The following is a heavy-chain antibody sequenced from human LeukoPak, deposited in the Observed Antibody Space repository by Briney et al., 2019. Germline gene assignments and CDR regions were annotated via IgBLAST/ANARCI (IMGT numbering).Heavy chain of an antibody. CDR1: GVSFSGYY. Sequence: SETLSLTRAIYGVSFSGYYWSWIRQPPGKGLEWIGEINHSGSTNYNPSLASRVTISVDTSKNQFSLKLSSVTAADTAVYYCARRVRSRRYGSGSYGYYFDYWGQGTLVTVSS. CDR3: ARRVRSRRYGSGSYGYYFDY. J-gene: IGHJ4*02. V-gene: IGHV4-34*01. D-gene: IGHD3-10*01. CDR2: INHSGST.